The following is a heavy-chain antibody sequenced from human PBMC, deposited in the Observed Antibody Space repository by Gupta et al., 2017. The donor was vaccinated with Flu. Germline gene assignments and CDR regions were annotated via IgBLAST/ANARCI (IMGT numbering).Heavy chain of an antibody. J-gene: IGHJ3*02. D-gene: IGHD2-2*02. Sequence: AISGSGGSTYYADSVKGRFTISRDNSKNTLYLQMNSLRAEDTAVYYCAKFRYCSSTSCYINTLGPNDAFDIWGQGTMVTVSS. CDR3: AKFRYCSSTSCYINTLGPNDAFDI. V-gene: IGHV3-23*01. CDR2: ISGSGGST.